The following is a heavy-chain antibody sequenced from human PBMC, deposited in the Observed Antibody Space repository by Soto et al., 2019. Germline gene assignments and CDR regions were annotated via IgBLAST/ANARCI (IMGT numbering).Heavy chain of an antibody. D-gene: IGHD6-13*01. CDR1: GFTFTSSA. V-gene: IGHV1-58*01. CDR3: AARADRYSSSWYYFDY. J-gene: IGHJ4*02. CDR2: IVVGSGNT. Sequence: QMQLVQSGPEVKKPGTSVKVSCKASGFTFTSSAVQWVRQARGQRLEWIGWIVVGSGNTNYAQKFQERVTITRDMSTRTAYMELSSLRSEDTAVYYCAARADRYSSSWYYFDYWGQGTLVTVSS.